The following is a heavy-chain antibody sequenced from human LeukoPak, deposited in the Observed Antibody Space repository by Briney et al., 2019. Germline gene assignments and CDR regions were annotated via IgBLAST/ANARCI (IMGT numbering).Heavy chain of an antibody. Sequence: PSQTLSLTCTVSGGSISSGGYYWSWIRQHPGKGLEWIGYIYYSGSTYYNPSLKSRVTISVDTSKNQFSLKLSSVTAADTAVYYCAGGRIVVVTASNWFDPWGQGTLVTVSS. J-gene: IGHJ5*02. CDR2: IYYSGST. V-gene: IGHV4-31*03. CDR3: AGGRIVVVTASNWFDP. CDR1: GGSISSGGYY. D-gene: IGHD2-21*02.